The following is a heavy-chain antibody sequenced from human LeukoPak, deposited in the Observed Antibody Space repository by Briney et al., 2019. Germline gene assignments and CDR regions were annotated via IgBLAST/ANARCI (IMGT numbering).Heavy chain of an antibody. Sequence: GGSLRLSCAASGFTFSSYTMSSVRQAPGKGLEWVSAISGIVGSTYYADSVKGRFTISRDNSKNTLYLRMNSLRAEDTAVYYCAKDRWCSGGSCYWYYFDYWGQGTLVTVSS. D-gene: IGHD2-15*01. CDR2: ISGIVGST. J-gene: IGHJ4*02. CDR1: GFTFSSYT. V-gene: IGHV3-23*01. CDR3: AKDRWCSGGSCYWYYFDY.